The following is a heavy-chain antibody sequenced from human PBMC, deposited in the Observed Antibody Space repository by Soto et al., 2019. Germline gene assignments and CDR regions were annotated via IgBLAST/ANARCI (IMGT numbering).Heavy chain of an antibody. CDR3: ARVHGDYCFDY. CDR2: IYYGGST. J-gene: IGHJ4*02. CDR1: GRSISSYY. V-gene: IGHV4-59*01. D-gene: IGHD4-17*01. Sequence: SETLSLTCIFSGRSISSYYWSWIRQPPGKGLEWSGYIYYGGSTNYNPSLKSRVTISVDTSKNQYSLKLSSVTAADTAVYYGARVHGDYCFDYWGQGTLVTVSS.